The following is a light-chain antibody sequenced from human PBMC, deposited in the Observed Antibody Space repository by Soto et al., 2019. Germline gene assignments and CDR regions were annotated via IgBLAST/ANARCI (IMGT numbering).Light chain of an antibody. CDR1: RSNIGAGYD. V-gene: IGLV1-40*01. CDR2: GDS. J-gene: IGLJ2*01. Sequence: QAVVTQPPSMSGAPGQRVTISCTGSRSNIGAGYDVHWYQQLPGTAPKLLIYGDSNRPSGVPDRFSGSKSGTSASLAITGLQAEDEADYYCQSYDSSLSVVFGGGTKLTVL. CDR3: QSYDSSLSVV.